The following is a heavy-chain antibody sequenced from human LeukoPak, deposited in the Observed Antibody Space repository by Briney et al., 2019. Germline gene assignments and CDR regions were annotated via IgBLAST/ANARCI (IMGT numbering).Heavy chain of an antibody. J-gene: IGHJ6*02. D-gene: IGHD3-16*02. CDR3: ARIYGLYQEAMDV. CDR1: GASLNISY. V-gene: IGHV4-59*08. CDR2: IYYGGST. Sequence: SETLSLTCTVSGASLNISYWSWIRQPPGKGLEWIGYIYYGGSTNYNPSLKSRVTISVDTSTNQVSLKLSSVTAADTAVYYCARIYGLYQEAMDVWGPGITVTVSS.